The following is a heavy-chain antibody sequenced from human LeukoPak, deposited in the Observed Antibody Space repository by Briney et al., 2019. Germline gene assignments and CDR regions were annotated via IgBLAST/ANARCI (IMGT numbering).Heavy chain of an antibody. D-gene: IGHD2-15*01. Sequence: PGGSLRLSCAASGFTFSDYNMRWIRQAPGRGLEWVSSISRSGSTKYYADSMKGRFTISRDNAKNSLFLQMNSLRAEDTAVYYCARVLRYCSGGNCYSGGLGYMDVWGKGTTVTISS. CDR3: ARVLRYCSGGNCYSGGLGYMDV. V-gene: IGHV3-11*01. CDR2: ISRSGSTK. CDR1: GFTFSDYN. J-gene: IGHJ6*03.